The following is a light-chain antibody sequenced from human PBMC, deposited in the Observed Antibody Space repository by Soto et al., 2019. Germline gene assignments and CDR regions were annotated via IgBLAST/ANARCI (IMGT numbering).Light chain of an antibody. Sequence: EIVLTQSPGTLSLSPGERATLSCRASQGVSSTYLAWYQQKPGQAPRLLIYSASFRATGIPDRFSGSGSGTDFTLTISRLEPEDFAVYYCQQFGGSSRTFGQGTKVEIK. V-gene: IGKV3-20*01. CDR1: QGVSSTY. J-gene: IGKJ1*01. CDR2: SAS. CDR3: QQFGGSSRT.